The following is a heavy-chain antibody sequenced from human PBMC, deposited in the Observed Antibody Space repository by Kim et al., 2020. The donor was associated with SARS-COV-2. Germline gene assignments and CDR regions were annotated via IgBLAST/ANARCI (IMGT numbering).Heavy chain of an antibody. D-gene: IGHD4-17*01. CDR2: ISAYNGNT. V-gene: IGHV1-18*04. J-gene: IGHJ3*02. Sequence: ASVKVSCKASGYTFTSYGISWVRQAPGQGLEWMGWISAYNGNTNYAQKLQGRVTMTTDTSTSTAYMELRSLRADDTAVYYCAGWGGGADDYGDSYAFDIWGQGTMVTVSS. CDR1: GYTFTSYG. CDR3: AGWGGGADDYGDSYAFDI.